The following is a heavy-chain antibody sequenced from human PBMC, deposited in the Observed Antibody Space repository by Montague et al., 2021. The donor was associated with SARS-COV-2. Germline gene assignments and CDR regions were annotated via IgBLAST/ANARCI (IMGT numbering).Heavy chain of an antibody. Sequence: SETLSLTCTVSGGSISSYYWNWIRQPPGKGLEWIGYIYYSGRTNYNPSLKSRVTILVDTSKNQFSLKLSSVTAADTAVYYCARGGGSGYRSYFDYWGQGSLVTVSS. J-gene: IGHJ4*02. V-gene: IGHV4-59*01. CDR2: IYYSGRT. D-gene: IGHD3-22*01. CDR3: ARGGGSGYRSYFDY. CDR1: GGSISSYY.